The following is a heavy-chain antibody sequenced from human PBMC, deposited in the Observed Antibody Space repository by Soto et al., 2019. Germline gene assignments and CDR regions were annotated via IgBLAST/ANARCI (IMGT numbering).Heavy chain of an antibody. V-gene: IGHV3-64*01. CDR3: GGYSGDGIWS. CDR1: GFTFSSYS. CDR2: ISSNGGTT. D-gene: IGHD1-26*01. J-gene: IGHJ5*02. Sequence: EVQLVESGGGLVQPGGSLRLSCAASGFTFSSYSMHWVRQAPGKGLEYVSAISSNGGTTSYANSVKGRFTISRDNSKNMLYLQMGSLRAEDIAVYYCGGYSGDGIWSWGQGTLVTVSS.